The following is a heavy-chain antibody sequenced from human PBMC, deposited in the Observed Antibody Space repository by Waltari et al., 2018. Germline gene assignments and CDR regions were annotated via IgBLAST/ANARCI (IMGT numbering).Heavy chain of an antibody. CDR3: ARSDCTRGSCYGTFDN. D-gene: IGHD2-2*01. V-gene: IGHV5-51*01. Sequence: EVQLVQSGVEVKKPGESLKISCKGSGYSFSRYWTGLVRHMPGKGLEWMGIIYPGDSETRYSPSFQGQVTISADKSISTAFLHWSSLKASDTATYYCARSDCTRGSCYGTFDNWGQGTLVIVSS. J-gene: IGHJ4*02. CDR1: GYSFSRYW. CDR2: IYPGDSET.